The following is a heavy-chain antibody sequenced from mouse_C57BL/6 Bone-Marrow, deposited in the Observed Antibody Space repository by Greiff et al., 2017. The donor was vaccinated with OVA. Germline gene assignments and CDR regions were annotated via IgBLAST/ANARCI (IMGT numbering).Heavy chain of an antibody. D-gene: IGHD1-1*01. CDR2: ISSGGSYT. CDR1: GFTFSSYG. V-gene: IGHV5-6*01. J-gene: IGHJ2*01. Sequence: EVQLVESGGDLVKPGGSLKLSCAASGFTFSSYGMSWVRQTPDKRLEWVATISSGGSYTYYPDSVKGRFTISRDNAKNTLYLQRSSLKSEDTAMYYCARQDYGSSHYFDYWGQGTTLTVSS. CDR3: ARQDYGSSHYFDY.